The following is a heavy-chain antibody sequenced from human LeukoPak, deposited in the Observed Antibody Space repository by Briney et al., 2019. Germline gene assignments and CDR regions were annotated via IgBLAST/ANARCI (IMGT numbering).Heavy chain of an antibody. CDR3: ATESPDSRVLDY. CDR2: IYSSDYI. CDR1: GFLVNANH. Sequence: GGSLRLSCAASGFLVNANHMNWVRQAPGKGLEWVSIIYSSDYIYYADSVKGRFTISRDNSKINLYLQMNSLRVEDSAVYYCATESPDSRVLDYWGQGLVVTVSS. D-gene: IGHD3-10*01. J-gene: IGHJ4*02. V-gene: IGHV3-66*01.